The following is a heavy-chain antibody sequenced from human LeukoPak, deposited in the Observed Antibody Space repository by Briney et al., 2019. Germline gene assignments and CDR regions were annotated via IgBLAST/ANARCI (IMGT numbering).Heavy chain of an antibody. CDR2: INPSGGST. CDR1: GGTFSSYA. J-gene: IGHJ5*02. V-gene: IGHV1-46*01. Sequence: ASVKVSCKASGGTFSSYAISWVRQATGQGLEWMGIINPSGGSTSYVQKFQGRVTMNRDTSTSTVYMELSSLTSEDTAVYYCARDLPLMTTLDPWGQGTLVTVSS. CDR3: ARDLPLMTTLDP. D-gene: IGHD4-11*01.